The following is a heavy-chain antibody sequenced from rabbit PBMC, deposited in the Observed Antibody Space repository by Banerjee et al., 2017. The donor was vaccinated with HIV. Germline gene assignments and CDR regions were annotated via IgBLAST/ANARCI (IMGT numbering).Heavy chain of an antibody. D-gene: IGHD1-1*01. CDR1: GFSFRNKYV. CDR3: ARSSSSTLMDTL. Sequence: TCIASGFSFRNKYVMCWVRQAPGKGLEWIACINTSSGNTVYASWAKGRFTVSKTSSTTVTLQMTSLTAADTATYFCARSSSSTLMDTLWGQGTLVTVS. J-gene: IGHJ4*01. V-gene: IGHV1S40*01. CDR2: INTSSGNT.